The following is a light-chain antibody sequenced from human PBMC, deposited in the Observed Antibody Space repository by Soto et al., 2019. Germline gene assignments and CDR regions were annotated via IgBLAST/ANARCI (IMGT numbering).Light chain of an antibody. V-gene: IGLV1-40*01. J-gene: IGLJ2*01. CDR3: QSYDRSFYGV. CDR2: GNS. CDR1: SSNIGAGYD. Sequence: QSVLTQPPSVSGAPGQRVTISCTGSSSNIGAGYDVHWYQQLPGTAPKLLIYGNSNRPSGVPDRFSGSKSGTTASLAITGVQAADEADYYCQSYDRSFYGVFGGGTKLTVL.